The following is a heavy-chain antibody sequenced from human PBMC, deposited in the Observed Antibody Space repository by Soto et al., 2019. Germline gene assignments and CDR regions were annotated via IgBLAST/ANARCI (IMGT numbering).Heavy chain of an antibody. V-gene: IGHV3-33*01. D-gene: IGHD6-13*01. J-gene: IGHJ4*02. CDR3: XXHDSVKLALDY. CDR1: GFTFSDYA. Sequence: QVQLVESGGGVVQPGRSLRLSCAASGFTFSDYAMHWVRQAPGKGLEWVAIIWYDGSNKYYADSVKGRFTISRDNSKXXXXXXXXXXXXXXXXXXXXXXHDSVKLALDYWGQGTLVTVS. CDR2: IWYDGSNK.